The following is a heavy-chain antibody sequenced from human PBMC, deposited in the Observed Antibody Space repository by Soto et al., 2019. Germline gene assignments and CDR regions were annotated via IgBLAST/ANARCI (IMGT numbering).Heavy chain of an antibody. V-gene: IGHV3-23*01. J-gene: IGHJ5*02. CDR2: ISGSGGST. CDR3: VPGPDLNGFDP. CDR1: GFTFSSYA. Sequence: GGSLRLSCAASGFTFSSYAMSWVRQAPGKGLEWVSAISGSGGSTYYADSVKGRFTISRDNSKNTLYLQMNSLRAEDTAVYYCVPGPDLNGFDPWGQGTLVTVSS. D-gene: IGHD1-1*01.